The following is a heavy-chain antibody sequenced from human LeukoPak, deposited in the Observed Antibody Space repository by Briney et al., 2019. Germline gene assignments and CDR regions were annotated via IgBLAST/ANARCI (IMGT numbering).Heavy chain of an antibody. V-gene: IGHV3-9*03. D-gene: IGHD5-18*01. CDR3: AKDTGGYSYGPLDY. Sequence: PGGSLRLSCAASGFTFSSYEMNWVRQAPGKGLEWVSGISWNSGSIGYADSVKGRFTISRDNAKNSLYLQMNSLRAEDMALYYCAKDTGGYSYGPLDYWGQGTLVTVSS. CDR2: ISWNSGSI. J-gene: IGHJ4*02. CDR1: GFTFSSYE.